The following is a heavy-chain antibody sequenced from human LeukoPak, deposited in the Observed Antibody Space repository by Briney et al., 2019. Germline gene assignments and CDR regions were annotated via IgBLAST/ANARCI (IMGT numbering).Heavy chain of an antibody. CDR3: ARFIPAGMVRGGDY. Sequence: SETLSLTCTVSGGSINGSYWSWIRQPPGKGLEWIGYIYYSETYYNPSLKSRVTISLDTSKNQFSLNLRFVTAADTAMYYCARFIPAGMVRGGDYWGQGTLVTVSS. J-gene: IGHJ4*02. V-gene: IGHV4-59*08. D-gene: IGHD3-10*01. CDR2: IYYSET. CDR1: GGSINGSY.